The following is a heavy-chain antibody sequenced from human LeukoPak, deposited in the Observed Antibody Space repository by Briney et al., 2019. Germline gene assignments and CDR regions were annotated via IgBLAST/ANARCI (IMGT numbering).Heavy chain of an antibody. V-gene: IGHV5-51*01. CDR3: ARSMTYYYDSSGYYRGDAFDI. CDR2: IYPGGSDT. D-gene: IGHD3-22*01. Sequence: GESLKISCKGSGYSFISYWIGWVRQMPGKGLEWMGIIYPGGSDTRYSPSFQGQVTISADKSISTAYLQWSSLKASDTAMYYCARSMTYYYDSSGYYRGDAFDIWGQGTMVTVSS. CDR1: GYSFISYW. J-gene: IGHJ3*02.